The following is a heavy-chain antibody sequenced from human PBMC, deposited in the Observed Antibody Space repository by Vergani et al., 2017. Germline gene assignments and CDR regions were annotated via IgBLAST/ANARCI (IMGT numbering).Heavy chain of an antibody. D-gene: IGHD6-6*01. CDR1: GFTSAGYA. V-gene: IGHV3-9*02. Sequence: EVQLEESGGGLVLPGRSLRLSCVASGFTSAGYAMNWVRQAPGKGLEWVSGISWNSNSIGYAASVKRRFTISRDNAKNSLYLQMNSLRAEDTALDYCAKDLGTSSGGGWFDPWGQGTLVTVSS. J-gene: IGHJ5*02. CDR2: ISWNSNSI. CDR3: AKDLGTSSGGGWFDP.